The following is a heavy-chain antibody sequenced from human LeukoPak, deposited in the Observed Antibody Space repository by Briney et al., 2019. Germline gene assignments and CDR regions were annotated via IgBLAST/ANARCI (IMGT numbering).Heavy chain of an antibody. Sequence: VASVKASCKASGGTFSSYAISWVRQAPGQGLEWMGGIIPIFGTANYAQKFQGRVTIATDESTSTAYMELSSLRSEDTAVYYCARASAYDSSGYRVPFDYWGQGTLVTVSS. V-gene: IGHV1-69*05. CDR1: GGTFSSYA. CDR3: ARASAYDSSGYRVPFDY. CDR2: IIPIFGTA. J-gene: IGHJ4*02. D-gene: IGHD3-22*01.